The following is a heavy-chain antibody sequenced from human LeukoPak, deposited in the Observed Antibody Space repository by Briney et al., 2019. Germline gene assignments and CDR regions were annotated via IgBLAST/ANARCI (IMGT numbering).Heavy chain of an antibody. J-gene: IGHJ4*02. CDR3: ARISYDSSGYWGPAPFDY. V-gene: IGHV4-4*02. Sequence: SETLSLTCAVSGGSISSSNWWSWVRQPPGKGLEWIGEIYHSGSTNYNPSLKSRVTISVDKSKNQFSLKLSSVTAADTAVYYCARISYDSSGYWGPAPFDYWGQGTLVTVSS. CDR2: IYHSGST. CDR1: GGSISSSNW. D-gene: IGHD3-22*01.